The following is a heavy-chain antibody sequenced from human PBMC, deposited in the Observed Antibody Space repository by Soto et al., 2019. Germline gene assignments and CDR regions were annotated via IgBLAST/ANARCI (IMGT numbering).Heavy chain of an antibody. D-gene: IGHD2-8*01. CDR2: IQQDGSEK. Sequence: EVQLVESGRGLVQPGGSLRLSCAVSGFTFTSYSMSWVRQAPGEGLEWVANIQQDGSEKYYVDSVKGRSTISRDNAKNSLYLQMNSLRAEDTAVYYCARDLPGYCTTTDWYSYFVYLGQGTLVTVSS. J-gene: IGHJ4*02. V-gene: IGHV3-7*03. CDR1: GFTFTSYS. CDR3: ARDLPGYCTTTDWYSYFVY.